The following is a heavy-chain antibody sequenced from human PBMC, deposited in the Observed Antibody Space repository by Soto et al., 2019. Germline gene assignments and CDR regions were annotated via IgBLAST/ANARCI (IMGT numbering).Heavy chain of an antibody. D-gene: IGHD2-2*01. Sequence: EVHLVESGGGLVQPGGSLRLSCTASGFIFSNYWIHWVRQAPGKGLVWVSRINNDGSSTDYVDSVKGRFTISRDNAKNTLYLQMNSLRAEDTAVYYCAKRDVGAGYRHWGQGTLVTVSS. CDR1: GFIFSNYW. CDR2: INNDGSST. V-gene: IGHV3-74*01. J-gene: IGHJ1*01. CDR3: AKRDVGAGYRH.